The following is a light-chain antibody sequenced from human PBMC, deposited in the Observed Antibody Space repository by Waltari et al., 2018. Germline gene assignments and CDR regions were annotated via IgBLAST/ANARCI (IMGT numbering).Light chain of an antibody. Sequence: QSVLTQPPSVSGTPGQGVTIYCSESSSNLGTTYVYWYQQPPRTAPNLLIFRNDQRPSGVPDRFSSSKSCNSASLAISGLRSEDEADYYCAEWDDGLSGPVFGGGTKLTVL. V-gene: IGLV1-47*01. CDR3: AEWDDGLSGPV. J-gene: IGLJ3*02. CDR2: RND. CDR1: SSNLGTTY.